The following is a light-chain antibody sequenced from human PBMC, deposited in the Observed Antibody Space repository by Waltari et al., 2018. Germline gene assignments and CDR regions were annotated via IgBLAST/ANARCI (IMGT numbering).Light chain of an antibody. CDR2: GAS. Sequence: DIQMTQSPSSLAASVGDRVTITCRASQGISKFLAWFRQKPGKAPESLIYGASSLQSGVPSRFSGSGSGTDFTLTISSLQPEDFASYYCQQYKTFPLTFGPGTKVDIK. CDR1: QGISKF. J-gene: IGKJ3*01. V-gene: IGKV1-16*01. CDR3: QQYKTFPLT.